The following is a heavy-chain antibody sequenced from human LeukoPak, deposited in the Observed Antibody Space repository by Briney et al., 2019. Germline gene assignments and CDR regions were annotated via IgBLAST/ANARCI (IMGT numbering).Heavy chain of an antibody. CDR2: ISAYNGNT. J-gene: IGHJ6*02. D-gene: IGHD3-3*01. V-gene: IGHV1-18*01. Sequence: ASLKVSCKASGYTFTSYGISWVRQAPGQGLEWMGWISAYNGNTNYAQKLQGRVTMTTDTSTSTAYMELRSLRSDDAAVYYCARDRSNLEWLLLGYYYYGMDVWGQGTTVTVSS. CDR1: GYTFTSYG. CDR3: ARDRSNLEWLLLGYYYYGMDV.